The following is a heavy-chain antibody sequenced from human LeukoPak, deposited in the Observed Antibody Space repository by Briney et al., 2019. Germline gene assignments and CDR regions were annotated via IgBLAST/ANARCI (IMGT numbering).Heavy chain of an antibody. CDR2: ISYDGSNK. Sequence: GGSLRLSCAASGFTFSSYAMHWVRQAPGKGLEWVAVISYDGSNKYYADSVKGRFTISRDNSKNTLYLQMNSLRAEDTAVYYCARDGGSFDYWGQGTLVTVSS. CDR1: GFTFSSYA. CDR3: ARDGGSFDY. V-gene: IGHV3-30*04. J-gene: IGHJ4*02.